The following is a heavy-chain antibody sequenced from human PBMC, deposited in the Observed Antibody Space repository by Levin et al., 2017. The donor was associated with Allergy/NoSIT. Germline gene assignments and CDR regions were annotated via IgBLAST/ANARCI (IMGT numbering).Heavy chain of an antibody. Sequence: PGESLKISCGASGFTVSSSDMSWVRQAPGKGLEWVSLIYKGGNTYYADSVKGRFTISRDNSKNTLSLQMNSLRAEDTAVYYCVRESGSGGWGFDYWGQGTLVTVSS. D-gene: IGHD6-19*01. V-gene: IGHV3-53*01. J-gene: IGHJ4*02. CDR2: IYKGGNT. CDR1: GFTVSSSD. CDR3: VRESGSGGWGFDY.